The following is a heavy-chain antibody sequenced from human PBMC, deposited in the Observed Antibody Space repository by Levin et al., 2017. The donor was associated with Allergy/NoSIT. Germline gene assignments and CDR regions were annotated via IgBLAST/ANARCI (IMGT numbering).Heavy chain of an antibody. D-gene: IGHD3-3*02. J-gene: IGHJ5*02. Sequence: SQTLSLTCAVYGGSFSGYYWSWIRQPPGKGLEWIGEINHSGSTNYNPSLKSRVTISVDTSKNQFSLKLSSVTAADTAVYYCAREKGRPPFRFDPWGQGTLVTVSS. V-gene: IGHV4-34*01. CDR3: AREKGRPPFRFDP. CDR2: INHSGST. CDR1: GGSFSGYY.